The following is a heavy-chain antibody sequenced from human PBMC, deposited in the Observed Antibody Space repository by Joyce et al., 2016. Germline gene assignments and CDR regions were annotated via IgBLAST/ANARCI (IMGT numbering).Heavy chain of an antibody. D-gene: IGHD3-3*01. Sequence: QGHLVQSGGEVKRPGASVRVSCKASGYSFVSYGISWVRQAPGQGLEWMGCVSGDDGHTKYREKCKGRLALTTDASTRTAYMALRSLRADDTAVYFCARQEYDFWTGADPLDIWGQGTVVTVSS. V-gene: IGHV1-18*04. CDR1: GYSFVSYG. CDR2: VSGDDGHT. CDR3: ARQEYDFWTGADPLDI. J-gene: IGHJ3*02.